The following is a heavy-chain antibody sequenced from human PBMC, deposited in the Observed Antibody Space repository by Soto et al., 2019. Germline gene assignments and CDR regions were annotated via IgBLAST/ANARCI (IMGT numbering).Heavy chain of an antibody. CDR2: VTDTGGST. Sequence: PGGSLRLSCAASGFNFYAYAMTWVRQAPGKGLEWVSAVTDTGGSTYYADSVKGRFTISRDNSKNTLYLQMNSLRAEDTAVYYCARDMPVVTCLFDYWGQGTLVTVSS. CDR3: ARDMPVVTCLFDY. D-gene: IGHD2-21*02. CDR1: GFNFYAYA. J-gene: IGHJ4*02. V-gene: IGHV3-23*01.